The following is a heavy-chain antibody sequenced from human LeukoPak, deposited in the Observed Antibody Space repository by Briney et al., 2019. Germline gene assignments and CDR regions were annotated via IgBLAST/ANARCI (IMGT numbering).Heavy chain of an antibody. CDR3: ARINPGSNAFDI. CDR2: IYYSGST. Sequence: PSETLSLTCTVSGGSISSYYWSWIRQPPGKGLEWIGYIYYSGSTNYNPSLKSRVTISVDTSKNQFSLKLSSVTAADTAVYYCARINPGSNAFDIWGQGTMVTVSS. J-gene: IGHJ3*02. V-gene: IGHV4-59*08. D-gene: IGHD3-10*01. CDR1: GGSISSYY.